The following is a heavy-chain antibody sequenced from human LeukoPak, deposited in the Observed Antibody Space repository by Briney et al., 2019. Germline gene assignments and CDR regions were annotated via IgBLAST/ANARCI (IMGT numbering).Heavy chain of an antibody. J-gene: IGHJ5*02. CDR1: GFTFSTFG. CDR3: AKEGPLGDNWLDA. V-gene: IGHV3-30*18. CDR2: ISYDENYI. D-gene: IGHD3-16*01. Sequence: PGGSLRLSCAASGFTFSTFGMHWVRQAPGKGLEWVAVISYDENYIYYADSLKGRFTISRDNSKNTVFLQMNSLRAEDTAVYYCAKEGPLGDNWLDAWGQGTLVTVSS.